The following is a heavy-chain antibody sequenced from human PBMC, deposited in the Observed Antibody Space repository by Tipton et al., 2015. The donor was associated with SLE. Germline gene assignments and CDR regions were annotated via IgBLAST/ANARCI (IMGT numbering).Heavy chain of an antibody. D-gene: IGHD4-11*01. V-gene: IGHV4-59*08. CDR1: DDSIRDYY. CDR2: ISYSGST. CDR3: ARHRDHSDYEFDY. J-gene: IGHJ4*02. Sequence: LRLSCSVSDDSIRDYYFSWIRQPPGKELEWIGYISYSGSTVYNPSLESRVTISLDTSKNHLSLKLRSVTAADTAMYYCARHRDHSDYEFDYWGQGTLVTVSS.